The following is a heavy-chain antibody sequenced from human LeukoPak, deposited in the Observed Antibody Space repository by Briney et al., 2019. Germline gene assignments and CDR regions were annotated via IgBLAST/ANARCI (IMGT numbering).Heavy chain of an antibody. J-gene: IGHJ4*02. Sequence: ASVKVSCKASGYTFTRDAINWVRQAPGQGLEWMGWINTNTGNPTYAQGFTGRFVFSLDTSVSTAYLQINSLKAEDTAVYYCARDRSGGGVTGPFDYWGQETLVTASS. CDR1: GYTFTRDA. D-gene: IGHD3-10*01. V-gene: IGHV7-4-1*02. CDR2: INTNTGNP. CDR3: ARDRSGGGVTGPFDY.